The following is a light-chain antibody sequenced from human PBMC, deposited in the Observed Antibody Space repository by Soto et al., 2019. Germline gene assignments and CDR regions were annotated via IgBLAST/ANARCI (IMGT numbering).Light chain of an antibody. CDR1: SSDAGGYNY. CDR3: SSHTSSSTHVV. CDR2: EVT. Sequence: QSALTQPASVSGSPGQSITISCTGTSSDAGGYNYVSWYQQHPGKAPKLMIYEVTNRPSGVSNRFSGSKSGNTASLTISGLQAEDEADYYCSSHTSSSTHVVFGGGTKLTVL. V-gene: IGLV2-14*01. J-gene: IGLJ2*01.